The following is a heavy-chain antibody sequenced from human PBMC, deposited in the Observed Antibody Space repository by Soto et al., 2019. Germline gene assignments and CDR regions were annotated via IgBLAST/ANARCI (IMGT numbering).Heavy chain of an antibody. CDR1: GVSITDHY. CDR2: IHFSGSS. J-gene: IGHJ3*02. V-gene: IGHV4-59*11. D-gene: IGHD3-10*01. CDR3: ARWGNTAGVSLPAFDM. Sequence: SETLSPTCTVSGVSITDHYWNWVRQTPEKGLEWIGFIHFSGSSSFAPSLKSRLSMSVDTSRNHFSLKLNFLTAADTAVYYCARWGNTAGVSLPAFDMWGRGTMVT.